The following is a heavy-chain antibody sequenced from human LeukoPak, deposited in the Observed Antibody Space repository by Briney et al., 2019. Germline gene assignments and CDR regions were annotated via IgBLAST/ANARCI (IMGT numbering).Heavy chain of an antibody. CDR1: GGTFSSYA. Sequence: ASVKVSCKASGGTFSSYAISWVRQAPGQGLEWMGWINPNSGGTNYAQKFQGRVTMTRDTSISTAYMELSRLRSDDTAVYYCARDRGYCSGGSCYRWFDPWGQGTLVTVSS. J-gene: IGHJ5*02. D-gene: IGHD2-15*01. CDR2: INPNSGGT. V-gene: IGHV1-2*02. CDR3: ARDRGYCSGGSCYRWFDP.